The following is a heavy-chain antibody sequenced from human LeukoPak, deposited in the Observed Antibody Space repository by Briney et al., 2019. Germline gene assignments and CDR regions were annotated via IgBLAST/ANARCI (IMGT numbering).Heavy chain of an antibody. J-gene: IGHJ4*02. CDR3: ASGGHPFDY. Sequence: GGSLRLSCAASGFTFSSYRMTWVRQAPGKGLEWVSSISSSSSYIYYADSVKGRFTISRDNAKNSLYPQMNSLRAEDTAVYYCASGGHPFDYWGQGTLVTVSS. D-gene: IGHD6-25*01. V-gene: IGHV3-21*01. CDR1: GFTFSSYR. CDR2: ISSSSSYI.